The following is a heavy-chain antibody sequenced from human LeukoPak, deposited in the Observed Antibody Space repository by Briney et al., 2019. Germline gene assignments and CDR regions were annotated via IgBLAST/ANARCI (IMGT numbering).Heavy chain of an antibody. CDR3: AREGQQLVLLYYYYYMDV. CDR1: GGSISSGDYY. J-gene: IGHJ6*03. CDR2: IYTSGST. D-gene: IGHD6-13*01. Sequence: SETLSLTCTVSGGSISSGDYYWSWIRQPAGKGLEWIGRIYTSGSTNYNPSLKSRVTISVDTSKNQFSLKLSSVTAADTAVYYCAREGQQLVLLYYYYYMDVWGKGTTVTVSS. V-gene: IGHV4-61*02.